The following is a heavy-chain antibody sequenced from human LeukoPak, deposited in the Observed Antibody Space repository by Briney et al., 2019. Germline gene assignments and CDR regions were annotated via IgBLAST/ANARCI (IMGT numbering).Heavy chain of an antibody. CDR3: AKDTRLIAVARCFDY. V-gene: IGHV3-23*01. D-gene: IGHD6-19*01. Sequence: GGPLSLSCPASGFTLRSYAMSWVRQPPGKGLEWVPLISGSGGSTSYPASVRGRSTFSRDNSKNTLYLQMNSLRAEDTAVYSCAKDTRLIAVARCFDYWGQGTLVTVSS. CDR2: ISGSGGST. J-gene: IGHJ4*02. CDR1: GFTLRSYA.